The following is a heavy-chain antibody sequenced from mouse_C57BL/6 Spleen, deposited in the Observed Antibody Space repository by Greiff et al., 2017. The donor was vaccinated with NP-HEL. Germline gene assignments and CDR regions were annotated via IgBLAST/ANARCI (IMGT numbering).Heavy chain of an antibody. CDR3: ARERYGSSYYYAMDY. J-gene: IGHJ4*01. CDR1: GYTFTSYW. Sequence: VQLQQPGAELVKPGASVKMSCKASGYTFTSYWITWVKQRPGQGLEWIGDIYPGSGSTNYNEKFKSKATLTVDTSSSTAYMQLSSLTSEDSAVYYCARERYGSSYYYAMDYWGQGTSVTVSS. D-gene: IGHD1-1*01. V-gene: IGHV1-55*01. CDR2: IYPGSGST.